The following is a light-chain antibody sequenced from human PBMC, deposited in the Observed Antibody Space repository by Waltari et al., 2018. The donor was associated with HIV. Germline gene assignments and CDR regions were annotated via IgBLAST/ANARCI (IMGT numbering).Light chain of an antibody. Sequence: DIQMTQSPSSLSASVGDRVTITGRRSNDISNYFAWFQHKPGEAPQSLIYAASTLQSGVPSKFRGSGSETYFTLTINSLQSEDSATYYCQQYKGYPLTFGQGTRLEIK. CDR3: QQYKGYPLT. V-gene: IGKV1-16*02. J-gene: IGKJ5*01. CDR1: NDISNY. CDR2: AAS.